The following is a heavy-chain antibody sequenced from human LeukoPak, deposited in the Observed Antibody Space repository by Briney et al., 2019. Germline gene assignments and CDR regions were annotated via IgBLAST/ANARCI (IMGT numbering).Heavy chain of an antibody. CDR3: ARAGDGYNYGYFDY. J-gene: IGHJ4*02. Sequence: GGSLRLSCAASGFTFSSYWMHWVRQAPGKGPVWVSRINSDGSSTSYADSVKGRFTISRDNAKNTLYLQMNSLRAEDTAVYYCARAGDGYNYGYFDYWGQGTLVTVSS. CDR2: INSDGSST. CDR1: GFTFSSYW. D-gene: IGHD5-12*01. V-gene: IGHV3-74*01.